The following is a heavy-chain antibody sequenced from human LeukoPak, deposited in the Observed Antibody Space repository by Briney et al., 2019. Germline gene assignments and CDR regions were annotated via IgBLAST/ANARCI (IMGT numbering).Heavy chain of an antibody. Sequence: EPGGSLRLSCSASEVTFSIYDMNWVRQAPGKGLEWVSYISGGGDTTLYADSVKGRFTTSRDNAKNSLYLQLTSLRAEDTAVYYCARVGRIQYFDCWGQGTLVTVSS. CDR1: EVTFSIYD. V-gene: IGHV3-48*03. J-gene: IGHJ4*02. CDR3: ARVGRIQYFDC. D-gene: IGHD5-18*01. CDR2: ISGGGDTT.